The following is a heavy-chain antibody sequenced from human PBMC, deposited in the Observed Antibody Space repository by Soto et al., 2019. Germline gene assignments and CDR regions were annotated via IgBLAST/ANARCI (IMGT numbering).Heavy chain of an antibody. J-gene: IGHJ6*02. Sequence: QVQLQESGPGLVKPSGTLSLTFAVSGASISGNYWSWIRQPPGKGLEWIGFVDDSGSTNYTPSLKSRVILSVETSKNQFSLKLRSVTAADTAVYYCAKVRTRIGGCSRLYYYGMDVWGQGTTVTVSS. V-gene: IGHV4-59*01. CDR3: AKVRTRIGGCSRLYYYGMDV. CDR1: GASISGNY. D-gene: IGHD2-2*01. CDR2: VDDSGST.